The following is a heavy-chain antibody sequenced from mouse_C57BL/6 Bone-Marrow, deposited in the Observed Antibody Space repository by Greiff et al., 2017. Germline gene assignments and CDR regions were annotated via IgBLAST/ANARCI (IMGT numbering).Heavy chain of an antibody. CDR1: GYTFTDYY. CDR3: ASPLLGY. V-gene: IGHV1-26*01. Sequence: EVQLQQSRPELVKPGASVKISCKASGYTFTDYYMNWVKQSHGKSLEWIGDINPNNGGTSYNQKFKGKATLTVDKSSSTAYMELRGLTSEDSSVYYCASPLLGYWGQGTTLTVSS. CDR2: INPNNGGT. J-gene: IGHJ2*01. D-gene: IGHD1-1*01.